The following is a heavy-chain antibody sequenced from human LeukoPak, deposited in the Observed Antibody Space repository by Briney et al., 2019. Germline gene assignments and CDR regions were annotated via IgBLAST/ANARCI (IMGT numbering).Heavy chain of an antibody. V-gene: IGHV3-66*01. J-gene: IGHJ4*02. CDR3: AGRGQDYSVSWYLNDY. D-gene: IGHD6-13*01. CDR1: GFTFSSNY. CDR2: IYSGGST. Sequence: GGSLRLSCAASGFTFSSNYMSWVRQAPGKGLEWVSVIYSGGSTYYADSVKGRFTISRDNSKNTLYLQMNSLRAEDTAVYYCAGRGQDYSVSWYLNDYWGQGTLVTVSS.